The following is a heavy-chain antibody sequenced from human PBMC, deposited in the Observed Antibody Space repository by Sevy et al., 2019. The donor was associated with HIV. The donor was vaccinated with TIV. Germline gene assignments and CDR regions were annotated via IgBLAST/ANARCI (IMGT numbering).Heavy chain of an antibody. CDR3: ARGGFCSGGGCYSKPPFDY. CDR2: ISGSGNTV. J-gene: IGHJ4*02. D-gene: IGHD2-15*01. CDR1: GFSFGDYY. V-gene: IGHV3-11*01. Sequence: GGSLRLSCTASGFSFGDYYMSWIRQAPGEGLEWLSYISGSGNTVYYADSVRGRFTISRDNAKNSVRLQMNSLTADDTGMYYGARGGFCSGGGCYSKPPFDYWGQGTLVTVSS.